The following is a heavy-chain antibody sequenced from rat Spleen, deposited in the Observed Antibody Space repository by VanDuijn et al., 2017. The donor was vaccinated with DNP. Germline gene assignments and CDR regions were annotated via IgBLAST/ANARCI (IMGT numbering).Heavy chain of an antibody. CDR1: GYSITSGY. J-gene: IGHJ2*01. Sequence: QLQESGPGLVKPSQSLSLTCSVTGYSITSGYGWNWIRKFPGNKLEWLGYMSYTHSTGYNPSLRSRISITRDTSKNQFFLHLNSVTTDDTATYYCARTVYYYSTYIPFDYWGRGVMVTVSS. D-gene: IGHD1-2*01. CDR3: ARTVYYYSTYIPFDY. CDR2: MSYTHST. V-gene: IGHV3-1*01.